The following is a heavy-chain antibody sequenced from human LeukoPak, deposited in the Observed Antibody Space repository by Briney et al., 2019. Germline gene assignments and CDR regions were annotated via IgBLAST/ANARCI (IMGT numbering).Heavy chain of an antibody. CDR2: ISAYNGNT. Sequence: ASVKVSCKASGYTFTSYGISWVRQAPGQGLEWMGWISAYNGNTNYAQKLQGRVTITADESTSTAYMELSSLRSEDTAVYYCARESSSGLDPWGQGTLVTVSS. CDR3: ARESSSGLDP. J-gene: IGHJ5*02. V-gene: IGHV1-18*01. D-gene: IGHD6-6*01. CDR1: GYTFTSYG.